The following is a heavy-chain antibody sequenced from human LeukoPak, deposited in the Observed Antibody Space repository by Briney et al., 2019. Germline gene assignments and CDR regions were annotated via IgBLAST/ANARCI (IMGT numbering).Heavy chain of an antibody. D-gene: IGHD2-15*01. CDR3: ARDREVGGSCYDY. CDR2: ISSSGSTI. Sequence: GGSLRLSCAASGFTFSDYYMSWIRQAPGKGREGVLYISSSGSTIYYADSVKGRFTISRDNAKNSLYLQMNSLRAEDTAVYYCARDREVGGSCYDYWGQGTLVTVSS. V-gene: IGHV3-11*01. J-gene: IGHJ4*02. CDR1: GFTFSDYY.